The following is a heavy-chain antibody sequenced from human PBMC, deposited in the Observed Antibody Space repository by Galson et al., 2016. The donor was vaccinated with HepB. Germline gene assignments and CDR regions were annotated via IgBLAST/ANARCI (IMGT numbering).Heavy chain of an antibody. V-gene: IGHV3-23*01. Sequence: SLRLSCAASGFTFSSYGMNWVRQAPGKGLEWVSAIRPGGSSTFYADSVKGRFTISRGDSTDTLYLRMNSLRAEDTAVYYCTTVPVGDYYYFMDVWGKGTTVTVSS. D-gene: IGHD1-26*01. CDR2: IRPGGSST. J-gene: IGHJ6*03. CDR1: GFTFSSYG. CDR3: TTVPVGDYYYFMDV.